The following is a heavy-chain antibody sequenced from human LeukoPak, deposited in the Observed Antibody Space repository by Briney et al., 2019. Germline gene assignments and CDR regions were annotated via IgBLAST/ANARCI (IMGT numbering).Heavy chain of an antibody. V-gene: IGHV3-23*01. J-gene: IGHJ4*02. CDR3: VKDKEVTSSLQGDY. D-gene: IGHD4-17*01. CDR2: TSGSGGSA. CDR1: GFTFSFYA. Sequence: GGSLRLSCAASGFTFSFYAMSWVRQVPGKGLEWVSFTSGSGGSAWHADSAKGRFTISRDNSKNTLYLQMNSLRADDTAVYYCVKDKEVTSSLQGDYWGQGTLVTVSS.